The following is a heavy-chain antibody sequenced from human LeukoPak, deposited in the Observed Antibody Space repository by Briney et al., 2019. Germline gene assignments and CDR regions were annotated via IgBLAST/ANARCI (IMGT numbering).Heavy chain of an antibody. J-gene: IGHJ2*01. CDR3: ARPFGWDYWSYWYFDL. Sequence: GGSLRPSCAASGFTFSSYAMSWVRQAPGKGLEWVSAISGSGGSTYYADSVKGRFTISRDNSKNTLYLQMNSLRAEDTAVYYCARPFGWDYWSYWYFDLWGRGTLVTVSS. V-gene: IGHV3-23*01. D-gene: IGHD1-7*01. CDR1: GFTFSSYA. CDR2: ISGSGGST.